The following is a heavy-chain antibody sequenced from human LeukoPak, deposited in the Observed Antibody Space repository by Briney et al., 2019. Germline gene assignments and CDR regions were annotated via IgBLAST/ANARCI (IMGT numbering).Heavy chain of an antibody. D-gene: IGHD3-9*01. CDR1: GYTFTGYY. CDR3: ARAPVQYYDILTAYSTFDY. J-gene: IGHJ4*02. V-gene: IGHV1-2*02. CDR2: INPNSGGT. Sequence: ASVKVSCKASGYTFTGYYVRWVRQAPGQGLEWMGWINPNSGGTNYAQKFQGRVTMTRDTSISTAYMELSRLRSDDTAVYYCARAPVQYYDILTAYSTFDYWGQGTLVTVSS.